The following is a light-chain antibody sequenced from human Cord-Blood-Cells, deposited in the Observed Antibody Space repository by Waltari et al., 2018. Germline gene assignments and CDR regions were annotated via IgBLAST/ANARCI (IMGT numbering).Light chain of an antibody. V-gene: IGLV2-23*01. J-gene: IGLJ3*02. CDR3: CSYAPWV. Sequence: QSSLTQPASVSGSPGQSIAIPCAGTSSHVGSYNLVSWYQQHPGKAPKLMIYEGSKRPSGVSNRFSGAKSGNTASLTISGLQAEDEADYYCCSYAPWVFGGGTKLPVL. CDR2: EGS. CDR1: SSHVGSYNL.